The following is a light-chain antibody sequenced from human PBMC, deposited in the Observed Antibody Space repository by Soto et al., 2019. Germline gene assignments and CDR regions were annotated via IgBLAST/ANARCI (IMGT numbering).Light chain of an antibody. CDR2: EAS. V-gene: IGKV3-20*01. J-gene: IGKJ1*01. CDR1: QSVSSSY. Sequence: EIVLTQSPGTLSLSPGERATLSCRASQSVSSSYVAWYQQKPGQAPRLLIYEASIRAIVIPDRFSGSGSGTDFTLTISRLEPDDFAVYHCPQYGSSPPTFDQGSKVEIK. CDR3: PQYGSSPPT.